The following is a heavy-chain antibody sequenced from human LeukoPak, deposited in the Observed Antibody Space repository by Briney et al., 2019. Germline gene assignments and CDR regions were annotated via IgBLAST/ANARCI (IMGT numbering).Heavy chain of an antibody. CDR2: IYYSGST. Sequence: SETLSLTCTVSGGSISSSSYYWGWIRQPPGKGLEWIGSIYYSGSTYYNPSLKSRVTISVDTSKNQFSLKLSSVTAADTAVYYCARGDMITFGGVIARNWFDPWGQGTLVTVSS. J-gene: IGHJ5*02. V-gene: IGHV4-39*07. CDR1: GGSISSSSYY. CDR3: ARGDMITFGGVIARNWFDP. D-gene: IGHD3-16*02.